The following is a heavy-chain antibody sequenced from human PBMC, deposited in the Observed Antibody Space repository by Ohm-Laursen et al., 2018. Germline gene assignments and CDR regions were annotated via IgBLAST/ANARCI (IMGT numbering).Heavy chain of an antibody. V-gene: IGHV4-59*08. CDR1: GGSISNYY. CDR2: IHYSGST. D-gene: IGHD3-9*01. J-gene: IGHJ4*02. CDR3: VSHSTGYGSFDGY. Sequence: SDTLSLTCTVSGGSISNYYWSWIRQPPGKGLEWIGNIHYSGSTNYNPSLESRVIISKDTSKNQFSLKLSSVTAADTAVYYCVSHSTGYGSFDGYWGQGTLVTVSS.